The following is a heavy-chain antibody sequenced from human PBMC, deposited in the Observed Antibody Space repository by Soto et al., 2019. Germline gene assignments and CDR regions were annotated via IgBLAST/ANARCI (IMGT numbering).Heavy chain of an antibody. J-gene: IGHJ4*02. D-gene: IGHD3-22*01. CDR1: GFTFSSYG. Sequence: QVQLVESGGGVVQPGRSLRLSCAASGFTFSSYGMHWVRQAPGKGLEWVAVISYDGSNKYYADSVKGRFTISRDNSKNTLYLQINSLRAEDTAVYYCAKVGPMYYYDSSGYYSGTDHFDYWGQGTLVTVSS. CDR3: AKVGPMYYYDSSGYYSGTDHFDY. CDR2: ISYDGSNK. V-gene: IGHV3-30*18.